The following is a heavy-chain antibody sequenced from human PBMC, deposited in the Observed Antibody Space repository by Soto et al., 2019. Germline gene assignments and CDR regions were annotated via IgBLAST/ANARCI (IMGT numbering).Heavy chain of an antibody. J-gene: IGHJ4*02. CDR3: ARENYGPFDY. Sequence: QVQLVESGGGLVRPGGSLRLSCAASGFTFSGYYMTWIRQAPGKGLEWVSSISSSSTYTHYADSVKGRFTISRDDAKNSLYLQMNSLRAEDTAVYYCARENYGPFDYWGQGTLVTVSS. D-gene: IGHD3-10*01. V-gene: IGHV3-11*05. CDR1: GFTFSGYY. CDR2: ISSSSTYT.